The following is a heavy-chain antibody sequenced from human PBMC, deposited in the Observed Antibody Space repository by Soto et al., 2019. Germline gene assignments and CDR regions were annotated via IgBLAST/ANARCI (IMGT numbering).Heavy chain of an antibody. Sequence: ASVKVSCKASGNTFASYYMHWVRQAPGQGLEWMGIINPSGGSTSYAQKFQGRVTMTRDTSTSTVYMELSSLRSEDTAVYYCASGGVVGRITMVRGVDAFDIWGQGTMVTVSS. D-gene: IGHD3-10*01. J-gene: IGHJ3*02. CDR3: ASGGVVGRITMVRGVDAFDI. CDR2: INPSGGST. CDR1: GNTFASYY. V-gene: IGHV1-46*03.